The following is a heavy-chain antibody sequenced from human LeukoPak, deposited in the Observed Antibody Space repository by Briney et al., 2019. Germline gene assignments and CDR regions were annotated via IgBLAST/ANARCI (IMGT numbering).Heavy chain of an antibody. V-gene: IGHV3-9*01. J-gene: IGHJ4*02. D-gene: IGHD3-9*01. CDR2: ISWNSGSI. CDR1: GFTFDDYA. CDR3: ARSNYDILTGYSYYFDY. Sequence: GGSLRLSCAASGFTFDDYAMHWVRQAPGKGLEWVSGISWNSGSIGYADSVKGRFTISRDNAKNSLYLQMNSLRAEDTAVYYCARSNYDILTGYSYYFDYWGQGTLVTVSS.